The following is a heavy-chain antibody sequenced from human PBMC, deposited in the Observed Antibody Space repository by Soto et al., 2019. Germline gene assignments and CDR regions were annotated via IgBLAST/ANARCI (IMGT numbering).Heavy chain of an antibody. D-gene: IGHD6-13*01. Sequence: ASVKVSCKASGYTFTGYYMHWVRQAPGQGLEWMGWINPNSGGTNYAQKFQGRVTMTTDTSTSTAYMELRSLRSDDTAVYYCARDPPHYTPGPHGYSSSWYGDYWGQGTLVTVSS. V-gene: IGHV1-2*02. CDR1: GYTFTGYY. CDR3: ARDPPHYTPGPHGYSSSWYGDY. CDR2: INPNSGGT. J-gene: IGHJ4*02.